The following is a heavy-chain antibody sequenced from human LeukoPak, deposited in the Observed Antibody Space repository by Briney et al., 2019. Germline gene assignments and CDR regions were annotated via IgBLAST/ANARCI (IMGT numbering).Heavy chain of an antibody. CDR2: ISSSSSTI. CDR1: GFTFSSYS. V-gene: IGHV3-48*01. Sequence: GGSLRLSCAASGFTFSSYSMNWVRQAPGKGLEWVSYISSSSSTIYYADSVKGRFTISRDNAKNSLYLQMNSLRAEDTAVYYCARLDGSGWYLGYYGMDVWGQGTTVTVSS. D-gene: IGHD6-19*01. J-gene: IGHJ6*02. CDR3: ARLDGSGWYLGYYGMDV.